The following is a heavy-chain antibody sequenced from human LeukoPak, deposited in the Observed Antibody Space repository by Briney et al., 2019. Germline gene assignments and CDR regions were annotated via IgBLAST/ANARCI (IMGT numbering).Heavy chain of an antibody. CDR2: ISGSGGST. CDR3: AKPGAVVVPAAIGY. Sequence: GGSLRLSCAASGFTFSSYAMSWVRQAPGKGLEWVSDISGSGGSTYYADSVKGRFTIFRDNSKNTLYLQMNSLRAEDTAVYYCAKPGAVVVPAAIGYWGQGTLVTVSS. CDR1: GFTFSSYA. D-gene: IGHD2-2*01. V-gene: IGHV3-23*01. J-gene: IGHJ4*02.